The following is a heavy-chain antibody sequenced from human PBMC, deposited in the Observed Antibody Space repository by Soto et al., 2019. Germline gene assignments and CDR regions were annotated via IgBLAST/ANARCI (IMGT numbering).Heavy chain of an antibody. J-gene: IGHJ4*02. CDR3: VKGGVVTARPFDY. D-gene: IGHD2-21*02. Sequence: EVQLVESGGGLVQPGGSLRLSCSASGFTFSTYAMHWVRQAPGTGLEYVSAISSNGGTTYYADSVKGRFFISRDTSKNTLYLQMSSLRTEDTAVYYCVKGGVVTARPFDYWGQGTLVTVSS. CDR2: ISSNGGTT. V-gene: IGHV3-64D*06. CDR1: GFTFSTYA.